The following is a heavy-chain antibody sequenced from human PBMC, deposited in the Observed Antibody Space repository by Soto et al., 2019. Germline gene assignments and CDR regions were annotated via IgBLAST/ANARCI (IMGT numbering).Heavy chain of an antibody. CDR1: GYRFISSW. J-gene: IGHJ4*01. Sequence: PGESLKISCAGSGYRFISSWINWVRQTPGKGLEWVGTIDPTNSNVNDNPSFRGHVSLSVDKSISTAYLEWSSVKSSDTAMYYWARLGGVGGGGDYWGQGTLVTVSS. D-gene: IGHD3-16*01. CDR2: IDPTNSNV. V-gene: IGHV5-10-1*01. CDR3: ARLGGVGGGGDY.